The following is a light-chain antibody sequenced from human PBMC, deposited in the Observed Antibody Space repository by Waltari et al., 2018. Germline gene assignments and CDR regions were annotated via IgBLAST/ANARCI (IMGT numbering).Light chain of an antibody. V-gene: IGLV2-14*01. J-gene: IGLJ2*01. Sequence: QSALTQPASVSGSPGQAIIISCTGTGSDVGGYDYVSWYQQYPGKAPRLIIYDGYNRPSGVSNRFSGSKSDNTASLTISGLQAEDESVYYCSSYTSSGVVFGGGTKLTVL. CDR2: DGY. CDR1: GSDVGGYDY. CDR3: SSYTSSGVV.